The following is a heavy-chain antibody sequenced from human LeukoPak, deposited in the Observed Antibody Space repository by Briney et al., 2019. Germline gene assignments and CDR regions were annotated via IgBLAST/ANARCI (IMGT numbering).Heavy chain of an antibody. CDR1: GGSISSYY. CDR2: IYTSGST. CDR3: ARDLEIEEFKGDAFDI. Sequence: SETLSLTCTVSGGSISSYYWSWIRQPAGKGLEWIGRIYTSGSTNYNPSLKSRVTMSVDTSKNQFSLKLSSVTAADTAVYYCARDLEIEEFKGDAFDIWGQGTMVTVSS. D-gene: IGHD5-24*01. J-gene: IGHJ3*02. V-gene: IGHV4-4*07.